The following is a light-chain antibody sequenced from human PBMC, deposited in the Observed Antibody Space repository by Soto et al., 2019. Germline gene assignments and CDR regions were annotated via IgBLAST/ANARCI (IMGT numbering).Light chain of an antibody. J-gene: IGKJ2*01. CDR1: QSVSSSN. CDR2: GAS. V-gene: IGKV3-20*01. Sequence: EIVLTQSPATLSLFQGERATLSCRASQSVSSSNLAWYQQKPGQAPRLVISGASSRAAGLPDRFSGSGSGTDFTLTISRLEPEDFAFYYCQHYDDSPPRYTFGQGTKLEIK. CDR3: QHYDDSPPRYT.